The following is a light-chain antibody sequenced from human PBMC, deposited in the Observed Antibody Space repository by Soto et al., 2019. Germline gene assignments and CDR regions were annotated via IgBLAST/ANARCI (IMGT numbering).Light chain of an antibody. J-gene: IGKJ5*01. CDR2: GAS. CDR1: QSVSSSY. Sequence: PGERVTLSCRASQSVSSSYLTWYQQKPGQAPRLLIYGASTRATGIPARFSGSGSGTDFTLTISSLQPEDFVVYYCQQRSNWPPITFGQGTRLEIK. V-gene: IGKV3D-20*02. CDR3: QQRSNWPPIT.